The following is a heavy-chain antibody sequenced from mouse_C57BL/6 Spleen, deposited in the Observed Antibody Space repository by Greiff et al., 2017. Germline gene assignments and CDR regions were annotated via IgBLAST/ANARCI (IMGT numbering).Heavy chain of an antibody. V-gene: IGHV1-72*01. J-gene: IGHJ2*01. D-gene: IGHD4-1*02. CDR2: IDPYSGGT. CDR1: GYTFTSYW. Sequence: VQLQQPGAELVKPGASVKLSCKASGYTFTSYWMHWVKQRPGRGLEWIGRIDPYSGGTKYNEKFKSKATLTVDKPSSTAYMQLSSLTSEDSAVYYCARRGGNWGDYFDYWGQGTTRTVSS. CDR3: ARRGGNWGDYFDY.